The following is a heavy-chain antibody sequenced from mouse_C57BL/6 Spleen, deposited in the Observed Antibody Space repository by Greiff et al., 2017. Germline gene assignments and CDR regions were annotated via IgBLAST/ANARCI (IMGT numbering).Heavy chain of an antibody. CDR1: GFNIKDYY. V-gene: IGHV14-1*01. CDR3: TTTLRYDGYYDAMDY. D-gene: IGHD2-3*01. CDR2: IDPEDGDT. Sequence: VQLQQSGAELVRPGASVKLSCTASGFNIKDYYMHWVKQRPEQGLEWIGRIDPEDGDTEYAPKFQGKATMTADTSSNTAYLQLSSLTSEDTAVYYCTTTLRYDGYYDAMDYWGQGTSVTVSS. J-gene: IGHJ4*01.